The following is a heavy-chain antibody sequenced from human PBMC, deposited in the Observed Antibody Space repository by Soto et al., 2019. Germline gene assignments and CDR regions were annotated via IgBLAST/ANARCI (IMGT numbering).Heavy chain of an antibody. V-gene: IGHV1-46*01. CDR2: INPNGGST. J-gene: IGHJ4*02. CDR3: ARSAPYDY. Sequence: QVQLMQSGAEVKKPGASVRVSCKASGYTFTNYYVHWVRQAPGQGLEWMGFINPNGGSTTYAQKFQGRFTVTTDTSTRTVYMQLSSLRSEDTAVFHCARSAPYDYWGQGTLVTVSS. CDR1: GYTFTNYY.